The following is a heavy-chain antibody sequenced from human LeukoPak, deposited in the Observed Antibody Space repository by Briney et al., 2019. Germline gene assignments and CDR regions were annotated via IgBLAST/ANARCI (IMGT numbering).Heavy chain of an antibody. D-gene: IGHD4-17*01. CDR3: ARHDHGAYPYYFDY. CDR2: IYYSGST. J-gene: IGHJ4*02. CDR1: GGSISSSSYY. V-gene: IGHV4-39*01. Sequence: SETLSLTCSVSGGSISSSSYYWGWIRQPPGKGLEWIGSIYYSGSTYYNPSLKSRVTITVDTSKNQFSLKLSSVTAADTAVYYCARHDHGAYPYYFDYWGQGTLVTVSS.